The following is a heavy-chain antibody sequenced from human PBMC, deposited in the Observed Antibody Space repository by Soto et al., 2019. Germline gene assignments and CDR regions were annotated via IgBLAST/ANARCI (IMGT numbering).Heavy chain of an antibody. Sequence: PSETLSLTCSFSGDSVTSHYLTWIRQSPEKGLEWIGYMHYTGFSHYNPSLKSRLTISADKSISTAYLQWSSLKASDTAMYYCARHTRAEYSGYDPADYWGQGTLVTVSS. CDR3: ARHTRAEYSGYDPADY. D-gene: IGHD5-12*01. V-gene: IGHV4-59*08. J-gene: IGHJ4*02. CDR2: MHYTGFS. CDR1: GDSVTSHY.